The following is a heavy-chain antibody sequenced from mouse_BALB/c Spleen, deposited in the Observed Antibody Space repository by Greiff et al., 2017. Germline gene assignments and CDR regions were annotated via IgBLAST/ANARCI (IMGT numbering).Heavy chain of an antibody. V-gene: IGHV5-12-1*01. CDR2: ISSGGGST. Sequence: EVQLVESGGGLVKPGGSLKLSCAASGFAFSSYDMSWVRQTPEKRLEWVAYISSGGGSTYYPDTVKGRFTISRDNAKNTLYLQMSSLKSEDTAMYYCARQGDGSSYWYFDYWGQGTTLTVS. D-gene: IGHD1-1*01. CDR3: ARQGDGSSYWYFDY. J-gene: IGHJ2*01. CDR1: GFAFSSYD.